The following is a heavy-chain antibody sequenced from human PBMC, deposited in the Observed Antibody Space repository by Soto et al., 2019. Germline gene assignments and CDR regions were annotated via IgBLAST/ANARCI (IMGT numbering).Heavy chain of an antibody. Sequence: PGGSLRLSCAASGFTFSSYEMNWVRQSPGKGLEWVSYISSSGSTIYYADSVKGRFTISRDNAKNSLYLQMNSLRAEDTAVYYCARDSPFYDSSGYQTPLFFDYWGQGTLVTVSS. V-gene: IGHV3-48*03. J-gene: IGHJ4*02. CDR2: ISSSGSTI. D-gene: IGHD3-22*01. CDR3: ARDSPFYDSSGYQTPLFFDY. CDR1: GFTFSSYE.